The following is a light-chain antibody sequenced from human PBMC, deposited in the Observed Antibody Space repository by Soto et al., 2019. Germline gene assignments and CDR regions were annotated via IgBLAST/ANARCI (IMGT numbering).Light chain of an antibody. V-gene: IGKV1-5*03. Sequence: DIQMTQSPSTLSASVGDRVTITCRASQSINSWLAWYQQKPGKAPKHLIYKASYLESGVPSRFSGSGSGTEFTLTISSLQPDDFATYYCQQYSTYSRTFGQGTKVEVK. CDR1: QSINSW. CDR2: KAS. CDR3: QQYSTYSRT. J-gene: IGKJ1*01.